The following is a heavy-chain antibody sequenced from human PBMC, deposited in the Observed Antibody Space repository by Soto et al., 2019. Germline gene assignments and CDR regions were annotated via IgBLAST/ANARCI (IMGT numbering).Heavy chain of an antibody. CDR3: AREWVITMIVAEAFDI. CDR2: ISYDGSNK. CDR1: GFTFSSYA. D-gene: IGHD3-22*01. J-gene: IGHJ3*02. Sequence: GGSLRLSCAASGFTFSSYAMHWVRQATGKGLEWVAVISYDGSNKYYADSVKGRFTISRDNSKNTLYLQMNSLRAEDTAVYYCAREWVITMIVAEAFDIWGQGTMVTVSS. V-gene: IGHV3-30-3*01.